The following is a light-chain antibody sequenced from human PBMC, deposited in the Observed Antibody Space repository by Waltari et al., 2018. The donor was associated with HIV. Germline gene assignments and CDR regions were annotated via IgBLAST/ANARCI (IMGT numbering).Light chain of an antibody. Sequence: SYELTQPPSVSASPGQTASITCSGAKLRTKFASWYQKRPGQSPVMVIFQDSERPAGIPERFSGSNSGDIGTLTISETHALDEGDYFCQVWDNITAIFGGGTKLTVL. CDR3: QVWDNITAI. CDR1: KLRTKF. J-gene: IGLJ2*01. V-gene: IGLV3-1*01. CDR2: QDS.